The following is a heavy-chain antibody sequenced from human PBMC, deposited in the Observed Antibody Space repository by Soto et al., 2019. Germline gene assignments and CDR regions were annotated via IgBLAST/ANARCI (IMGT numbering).Heavy chain of an antibody. CDR3: ARDGRLGYVDY. Sequence: QVQLVQSGAEVKKPGASVKVSCKASGYTFTSYGISWVRQAPGQGLEWMGWISAYNGNTNYGQKPQGRVTMTTATSTSTAYMELRSLRSVDTAVYSCARDGRLGYVDYWGQGTLVTVSS. V-gene: IGHV1-18*01. D-gene: IGHD2-15*01. CDR1: GYTFTSYG. J-gene: IGHJ4*02. CDR2: ISAYNGNT.